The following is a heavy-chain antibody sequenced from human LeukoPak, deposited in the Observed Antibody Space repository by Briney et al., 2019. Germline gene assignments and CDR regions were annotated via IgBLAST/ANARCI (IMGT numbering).Heavy chain of an antibody. CDR3: ARDIYDSSGYSLLPFDY. Sequence: GGSLRLSCAASGFTFSSYSMNWVRQAPGKGLEWVSYISSSSSTIYYADSVKGRFTISRDNAKNSLYLQMNSLRAEDTAVYYCARDIYDSSGYSLLPFDYWGQGTLVTVSS. D-gene: IGHD3-22*01. CDR1: GFTFSSYS. V-gene: IGHV3-48*04. CDR2: ISSSSSTI. J-gene: IGHJ4*02.